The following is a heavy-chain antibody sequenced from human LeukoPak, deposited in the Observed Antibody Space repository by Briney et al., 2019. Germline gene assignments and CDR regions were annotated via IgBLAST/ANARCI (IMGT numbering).Heavy chain of an antibody. V-gene: IGHV3-21*01. Sequence: GGSLRLSCAASGFTFSSYSMNWVRQAPGKGLEWVSSISSSSSYIYYADSVKGRFTISRDNAKNSLYLQMNSLRAEDTAVYYCARDYLQYIWNDGDYWGQGTLVTVSS. J-gene: IGHJ4*02. CDR1: GFTFSSYS. CDR3: ARDYLQYIWNDGDY. CDR2: ISSSSSYI. D-gene: IGHD1-20*01.